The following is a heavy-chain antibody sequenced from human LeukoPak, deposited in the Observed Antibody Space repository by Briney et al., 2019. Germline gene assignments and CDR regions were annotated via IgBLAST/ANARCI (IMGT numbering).Heavy chain of an antibody. Sequence: GGSLRLSCAASGFTFSSYAMSWVRQAPGKGLEWVSAISGSGGSTYYADSVKGRFTISRDNSKNTLYLQMNSLRAEDTAVYYCAKAIWIFGVVQNAFDIWGQGTMVTVSS. CDR2: ISGSGGST. V-gene: IGHV3-23*01. CDR1: GFTFSSYA. CDR3: AKAIWIFGVVQNAFDI. D-gene: IGHD3-3*01. J-gene: IGHJ3*02.